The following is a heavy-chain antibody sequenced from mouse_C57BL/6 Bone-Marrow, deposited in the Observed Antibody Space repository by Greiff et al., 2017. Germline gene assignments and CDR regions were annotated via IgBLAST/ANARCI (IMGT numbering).Heavy chain of an antibody. J-gene: IGHJ1*03. D-gene: IGHD1-1*01. CDR1: GFTFSDYG. CDR3: ARRYYYGSLGYFDV. CDR2: LSSGRSTI. V-gene: IGHV5-17*01. Sequence: EVQGVESGGGLVKPGGSLKLSCAASGFTFSDYGMHWVRQAPEPGLEWVAYLSSGRSTIYYANTVKGRFTISSDNAKNTLFLQMTSLRSEDTAMYYCARRYYYGSLGYFDVWGTGTTVTVSS.